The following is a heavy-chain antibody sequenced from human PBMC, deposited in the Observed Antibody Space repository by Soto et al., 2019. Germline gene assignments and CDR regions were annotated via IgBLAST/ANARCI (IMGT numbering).Heavy chain of an antibody. D-gene: IGHD2-2*01. CDR3: AREAPGYCSSASCYGLDY. Sequence: ASVKVSCKASGYTFTSYYRHWVRQAPGQGLEWMGIINPSGGSTSYAQKFQGRVTMTRDTSTSTVYMELSSLRSEDTAVYYCAREAPGYCSSASCYGLDYWGQGTLVTVSS. CDR2: INPSGGST. CDR1: GYTFTSYY. V-gene: IGHV1-46*03. J-gene: IGHJ4*02.